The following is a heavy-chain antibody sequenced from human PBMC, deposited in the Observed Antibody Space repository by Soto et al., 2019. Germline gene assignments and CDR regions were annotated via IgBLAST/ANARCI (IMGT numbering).Heavy chain of an antibody. CDR3: ARIRYDIVTGYQPPYYYYMDV. Sequence: SGPTLVNPTQTLTLTCTFSGFSLSTSGMCVSWIRQPPGKALEWLARIDWDDDKYYSTSLKTRLTISKDTSKNQVVLTMTNMDPVDTATYYCARIRYDIVTGYQPPYYYYMDVWGKGTTVTVSS. D-gene: IGHD3-9*01. CDR2: IDWDDDK. J-gene: IGHJ6*03. V-gene: IGHV2-70*11. CDR1: GFSLSTSGMC.